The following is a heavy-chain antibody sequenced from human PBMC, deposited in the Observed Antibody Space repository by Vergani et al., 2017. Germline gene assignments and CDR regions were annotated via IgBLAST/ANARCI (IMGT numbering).Heavy chain of an antibody. J-gene: IGHJ4*02. D-gene: IGHD3-22*01. Sequence: QVQLQQWGAGLLKPSETLSLTCAVYGGSFSGYYWSWIRQPPGKGLEWIGEINHSGSTNYNPSLKSRVTISVDTSKNQFSLKLSSVTAADTAVYYCARVKSSGYYHLTFDYWGQGTLVTVSS. CDR2: INHSGST. V-gene: IGHV4-34*01. CDR1: GGSFSGYY. CDR3: ARVKSSGYYHLTFDY.